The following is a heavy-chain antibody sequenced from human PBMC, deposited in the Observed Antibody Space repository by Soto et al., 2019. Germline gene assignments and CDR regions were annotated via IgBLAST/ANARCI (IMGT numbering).Heavy chain of an antibody. Sequence: QVQLQESGPGLVKPSETLSLTCTVSGGSVSSGSYYWSWIRQPPGKGLEWIGYIYYSGSTNYNPSLKSRVTITVDTSKDQFPLKLGSVAAADTAVYLWARDFMIAGGGVYWGQGTLVTVSS. D-gene: IGHD3-22*01. V-gene: IGHV4-61*01. CDR2: IYYSGST. J-gene: IGHJ4*02. CDR3: ARDFMIAGGGVY. CDR1: GGSVSSGSYY.